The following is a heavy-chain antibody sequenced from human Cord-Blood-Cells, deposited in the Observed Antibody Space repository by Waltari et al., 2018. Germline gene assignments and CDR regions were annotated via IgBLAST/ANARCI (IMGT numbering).Heavy chain of an antibody. CDR1: GGSISSSSYY. CDR2: IYYRGST. D-gene: IGHD5-18*01. Sequence: QLQLQESGPGLVKPSETLSLPCTVSGGSISSSSYYWGWIRQPPGKGLEWIGSIYYRGSTYYNPSLKSRVTISVDTSKNQFSLKLSSVTAADTAVYYCARHRAGLWPTWGQGTLVTVSS. CDR3: ARHRAGLWPT. V-gene: IGHV4-39*01. J-gene: IGHJ4*02.